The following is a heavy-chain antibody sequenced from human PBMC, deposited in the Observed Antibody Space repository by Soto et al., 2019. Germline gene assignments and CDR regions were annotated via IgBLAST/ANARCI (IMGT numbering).Heavy chain of an antibody. Sequence: SETLSLTCAVYGGSFSGYYWSWIRQPPGKGLEWIGEINHSGSTNYNPSLKSRVTISVDTSKNQFSLKLSSVTAADTAVYYCARAVWFGGPGEDYYYGMDVWGQGTTVT. J-gene: IGHJ6*02. D-gene: IGHD3-10*01. CDR2: INHSGST. CDR1: GGSFSGYY. V-gene: IGHV4-34*01. CDR3: ARAVWFGGPGEDYYYGMDV.